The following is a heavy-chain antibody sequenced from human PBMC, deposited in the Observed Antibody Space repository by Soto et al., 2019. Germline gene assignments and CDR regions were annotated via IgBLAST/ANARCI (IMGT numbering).Heavy chain of an antibody. CDR2: MYSGGNT. Sequence: GGSLRLSCAASAFSVSNHFMNWFRQAPGKALEWVSVMYSGGNTYYADSVKGRFSISRDNSKNTLYLQMNSLSPEDTAVYYCARSGSYVNGFDSWGQGTLVTVSS. J-gene: IGHJ4*02. CDR1: AFSVSNHF. CDR3: ARSGSYVNGFDS. V-gene: IGHV3-53*01. D-gene: IGHD1-26*01.